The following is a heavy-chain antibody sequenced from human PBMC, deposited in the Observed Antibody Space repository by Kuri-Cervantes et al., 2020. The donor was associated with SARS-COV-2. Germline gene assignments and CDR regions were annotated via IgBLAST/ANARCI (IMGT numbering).Heavy chain of an antibody. CDR2: VNHNGGA. Sequence: SQTLSLTCAIYGGSLSGSYWSWIRQSPGRRLEWIGEVNHNGGANYNPSLRSRVTISVDPPKAQFSLNLISVTAADTAVYYCARDRGALGYDFWSAQPGDYYYYMDVWGKGTTVTVSS. V-gene: IGHV4-34*01. J-gene: IGHJ6*03. CDR3: ARDRGALGYDFWSAQPGDYYYYMDV. D-gene: IGHD3-3*01. CDR1: GGSLSGSY.